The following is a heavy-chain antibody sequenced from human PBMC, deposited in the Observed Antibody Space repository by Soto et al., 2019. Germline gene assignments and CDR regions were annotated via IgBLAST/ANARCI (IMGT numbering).Heavy chain of an antibody. CDR2: IIPIFGTA. D-gene: IGHD3-3*01. J-gene: IGHJ6*02. Sequence: QVQLVQSGAEVKKPGSSVKVSCKASGGTFSSYAISWVRQAPGQGLEWMGGIIPIFGTANYAQKFQGRVTITADTCTSTAYMELSSLRSEDTAVYYCARLRFLEWFSQYYYGIDVWGQGTTVTVSS. CDR3: ARLRFLEWFSQYYYGIDV. CDR1: GGTFSSYA. V-gene: IGHV1-69*06.